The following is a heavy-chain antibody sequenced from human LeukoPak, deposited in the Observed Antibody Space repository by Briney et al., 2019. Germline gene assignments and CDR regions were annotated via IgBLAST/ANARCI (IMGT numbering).Heavy chain of an antibody. J-gene: IGHJ4*02. V-gene: IGHV5-51*01. Sequence: KHGESLKISCKGSGYSFNTYWIGWVRQMPGKGLEWAGIIYPGDSNTRYSPSFQGQVTISADKSISTAYLQWSSLKASDTAMYYCARQNIAVSASDYWGQGTLVTVSS. CDR3: ARQNIAVSASDY. D-gene: IGHD6-19*01. CDR1: GYSFNTYW. CDR2: IYPGDSNT.